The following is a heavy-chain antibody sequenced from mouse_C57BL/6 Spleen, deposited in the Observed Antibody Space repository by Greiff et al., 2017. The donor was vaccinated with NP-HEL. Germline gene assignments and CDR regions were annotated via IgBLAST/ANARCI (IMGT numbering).Heavy chain of an antibody. CDR3: ARYGSYLYY. J-gene: IGHJ2*01. Sequence: EVKLQESGGGLVQPGGSLSLSCAASGFTFTDYYMSWVRQPPGKALEWLGFIRNKANGYTTEYSASVKGRFTISRDNSQRILYLKMNALRAEDSATYDCARYGSYLYYWGQGTTLTVSS. CDR2: IRNKANGYTT. V-gene: IGHV7-3*01. CDR1: GFTFTDYY.